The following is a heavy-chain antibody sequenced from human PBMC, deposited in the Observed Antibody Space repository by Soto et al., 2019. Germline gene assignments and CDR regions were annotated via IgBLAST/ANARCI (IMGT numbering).Heavy chain of an antibody. CDR1: GFTFSSYG. CDR2: IWYDGSNK. Sequence: PGGSLRLSCAASGFTFSSYGMHWVRQAPGKGLEWVAVIWYDGSNKYYADSVKGRFTISRDNSKNTLYLQMNSLRAEDTAVYYCARDRNMAMVRGLDYWGQGTLVTVSS. J-gene: IGHJ4*02. CDR3: ARDRNMAMVRGLDY. V-gene: IGHV3-33*01. D-gene: IGHD3-10*01.